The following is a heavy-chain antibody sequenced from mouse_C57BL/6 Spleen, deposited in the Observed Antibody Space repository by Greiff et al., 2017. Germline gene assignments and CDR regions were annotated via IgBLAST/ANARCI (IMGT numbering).Heavy chain of an antibody. V-gene: IGHV6-6*01. CDR2: IRNKANNHAT. D-gene: IGHD1-1*01. CDR1: GFTFSDAW. J-gene: IGHJ2*01. CDR3: TRSLITTVLDY. Sequence: EVQVVESGGGLVQPGGSMKLSCAASGFTFSDAWMDWVRQSPEKGLEWVAEIRNKANNHATYYAESVKGRFTISRDDSKSSVYLQMNSLRAEDTGIYYCTRSLITTVLDYWGQGTTLTVSS.